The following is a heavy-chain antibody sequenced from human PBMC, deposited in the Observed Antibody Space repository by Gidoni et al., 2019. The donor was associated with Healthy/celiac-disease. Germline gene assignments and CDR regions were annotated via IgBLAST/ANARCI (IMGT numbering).Heavy chain of an antibody. J-gene: IGHJ3*02. V-gene: IGHV1-69*04. CDR3: ARGTETYYYDSSGPHHDAFDI. D-gene: IGHD3-22*01. CDR2: IIPILGIA. CDR1: GGTFSSYS. Sequence: QVQLVQSGAEVKKPGSSVKVSCKASGGTFSSYSISWVRQAPGQGLEWMGRIIPILGIANYAKKFQGRVTITADKSTSTAYMELSSLRSEDTAVYYCARGTETYYYDSSGPHHDAFDIWGQGTMVTVSS.